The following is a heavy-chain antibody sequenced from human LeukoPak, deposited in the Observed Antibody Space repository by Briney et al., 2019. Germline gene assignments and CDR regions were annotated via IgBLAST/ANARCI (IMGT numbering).Heavy chain of an antibody. V-gene: IGHV1-2*02. J-gene: IGHJ4*02. D-gene: IGHD2-2*01. CDR3: ARDPTLRYCSSTSCYLLGDY. CDR1: GYTFTGYF. Sequence: ASVKVSCKASGYTFTGYFLHWVRQAPGQGLGWMVWINPNSGITNYAQKFQGRVTMTRDTSISTAYMELSRLTSDDTAVFYCARDPTLRYCSSTSCYLLGDYWGQGTLVTVSS. CDR2: INPNSGIT.